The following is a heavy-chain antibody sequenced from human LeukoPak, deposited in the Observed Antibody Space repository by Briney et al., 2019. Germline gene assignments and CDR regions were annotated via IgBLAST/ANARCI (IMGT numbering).Heavy chain of an antibody. Sequence: PSETLSLTCAVYGGSFSGYYWSCIRQPPGKGLEWIGEINHSGSTNYNPSVKRRVSISVETSENQFSLKLSSVTAADTAVYYCARGRDYDISFRPWGQGTLVTVSS. D-gene: IGHD3-22*01. V-gene: IGHV4-34*01. CDR2: INHSGST. J-gene: IGHJ5*02. CDR3: ARGRDYDISFRP. CDR1: GGSFSGYY.